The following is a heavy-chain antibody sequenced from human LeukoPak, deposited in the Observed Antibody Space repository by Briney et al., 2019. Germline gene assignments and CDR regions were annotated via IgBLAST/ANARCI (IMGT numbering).Heavy chain of an antibody. J-gene: IGHJ3*02. CDR2: IIPILGIA. V-gene: IGHV1-69*04. CDR3: ASLSELRPHDAFDI. Sequence: ASVKVSCKASGYTFTSYGISWVRQAPGQGLEWMGRIIPILGIANYAQKFQGRVTITADKSTSTAYMELSSLRSEDTAVYYCASLSELRPHDAFDIWGQGTMVTVSS. CDR1: GYTFTSYG. D-gene: IGHD1-26*01.